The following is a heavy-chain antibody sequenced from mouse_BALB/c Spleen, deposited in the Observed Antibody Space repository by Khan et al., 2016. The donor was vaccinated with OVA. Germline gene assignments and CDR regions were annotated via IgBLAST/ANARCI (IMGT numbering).Heavy chain of an antibody. V-gene: IGHV1-26*01. J-gene: IGHJ3*01. Sequence: IQLVQSGPDLVKPGASVRISCKASGYSFTLYYLTWVKQSHGESLEWIGRVNPNNGDSAYNQKFKDRATLTVDKSSNTAYMDFRSLTSEDSAVYYCAIEYDFFASWGQGTLVTVSA. CDR1: GYSFTLYY. CDR2: VNPNNGDS. CDR3: AIEYDFFAS. D-gene: IGHD2-14*01.